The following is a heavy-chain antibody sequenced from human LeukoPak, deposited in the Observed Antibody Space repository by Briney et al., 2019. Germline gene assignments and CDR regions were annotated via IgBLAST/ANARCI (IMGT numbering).Heavy chain of an antibody. V-gene: IGHV4-38-2*02. CDR3: ANLHYVSSGSNFDY. Sequence: SETLSLTCSVSGYSISSGYYWGWIRQPPGKGLEWIGTIYYSGSTYYNPSLKSRVTISVDTSKNQFSLKLRSVTAADTAVYYCANLHYVSSGSNFDYWGQGTLVTVSS. J-gene: IGHJ4*02. CDR1: GYSISSGYY. D-gene: IGHD3-22*01. CDR2: IYYSGST.